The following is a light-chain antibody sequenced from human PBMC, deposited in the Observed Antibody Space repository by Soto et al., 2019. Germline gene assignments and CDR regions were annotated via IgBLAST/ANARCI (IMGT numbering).Light chain of an antibody. J-gene: IGLJ1*01. CDR1: GSNIGSNT. CDR2: SNN. CDR3: AAWDSGLHCYF. Sequence: QSALSQPPSASGTPGQRVTISCSGTGSNIGSNTVDWYQQLPGTAPKVLIYSNNQRPSGVPGRFSGSKSGTSASLAISGLQAADEAYYYCAAWDSGLHCYFFRSWTKVTVL. V-gene: IGLV1-44*01.